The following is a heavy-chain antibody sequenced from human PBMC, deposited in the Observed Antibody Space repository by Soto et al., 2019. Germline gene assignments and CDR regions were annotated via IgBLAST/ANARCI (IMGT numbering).Heavy chain of an antibody. CDR1: GYSFTSYW. D-gene: IGHD6-13*01. CDR2: IDPSDSYT. CDR3: GGIAAAGFNDY. V-gene: IGHV5-10-1*01. J-gene: IGHJ4*02. Sequence: PGESLKVSCKVSGYSFTSYWISWVRQMPGKGLEWMGRIDPSDSYTNYSPSFQGHVTISADKSISTAYLQWSSLKASDTGMYYCGGIAAAGFNDYWGMGSLVTVSS.